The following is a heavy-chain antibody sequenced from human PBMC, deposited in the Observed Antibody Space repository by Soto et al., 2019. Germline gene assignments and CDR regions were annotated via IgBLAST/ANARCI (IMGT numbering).Heavy chain of an antibody. V-gene: IGHV3-66*01. CDR1: GFTVSSNY. J-gene: IGHJ4*02. CDR2: IYSGGST. CDR3: ARYMDTVTTSPFDY. Sequence: EVQLVESGGGLVQPGGSLRLSCAASGFTVSSNYMSWVRQAPGKELEWVSVIYSGGSTYYADSVKGRFTSSRDNSKNTLYLQMNGLRAEDTAVYYCARYMDTVTTSPFDYWGQGTLVTVSS. D-gene: IGHD4-17*01.